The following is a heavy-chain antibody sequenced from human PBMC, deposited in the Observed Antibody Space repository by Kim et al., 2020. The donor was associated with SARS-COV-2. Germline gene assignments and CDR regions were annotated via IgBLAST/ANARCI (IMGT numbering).Heavy chain of an antibody. CDR3: AKDKEYANSWYHGRLDY. V-gene: IGHV3-23*01. J-gene: IGHJ4*02. Sequence: GGSLRLSCAASGFTFSNYAMTWVRQAPGKGLEWVSSISGSGGSTYYADSVKGRFTISRDKSKNTLHLQMNSLRAEDTAIYYCAKDKEYANSWYHGRLDYWGQGTLVTVSS. CDR2: ISGSGGST. CDR1: GFTFSNYA. D-gene: IGHD6-13*01.